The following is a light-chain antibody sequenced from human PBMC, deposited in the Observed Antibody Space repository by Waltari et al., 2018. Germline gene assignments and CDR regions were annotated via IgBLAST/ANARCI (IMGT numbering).Light chain of an antibody. CDR1: FTSSTNRNY. CDR2: LAS. V-gene: IGKV4-1*01. J-gene: IGKJ2*01. CDR3: QQCYTFPYT. Sequence: FTSSTNRNYLGWYQQKPGQPPKLLISLASTRKFGVPDRFSCSGSGTDFTLTIISLQAEDVALYYCQQCYTFPYTFGQGTKLELK.